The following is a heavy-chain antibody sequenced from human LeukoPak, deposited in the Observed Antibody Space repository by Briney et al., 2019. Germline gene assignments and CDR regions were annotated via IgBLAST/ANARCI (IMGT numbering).Heavy chain of an antibody. CDR2: IKQDGSEK. D-gene: IGHD3-22*01. V-gene: IGHV3-7*01. Sequence: PGGSLRLSCAASGFTFSSYWMSWVRQAPGKGLEWVANIKQDGSEKYYVDSVKGRFTISRDNAKNSLYLQMNSLRAEDTAVYYCAKDLSSRPYYYDSSGYPFDYWGQGTLVTVSS. CDR1: GFTFSSYW. CDR3: AKDLSSRPYYYDSSGYPFDY. J-gene: IGHJ4*02.